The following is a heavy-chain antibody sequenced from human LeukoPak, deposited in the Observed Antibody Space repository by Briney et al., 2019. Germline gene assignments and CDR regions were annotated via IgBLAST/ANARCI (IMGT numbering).Heavy chain of an antibody. V-gene: IGHV3-48*03. Sequence: GGSLRLSCAASGFTFSSYEMNWVRQAPGKGLEWVSYISSSGSTIYYADSVKGRFTISRDNAKNSLYLQMNSLRAEDTAVYYCSSERVAVAGTVAPYYYYGMDVWGQGTTVTVSS. D-gene: IGHD6-19*01. J-gene: IGHJ6*02. CDR2: ISSSGSTI. CDR3: SSERVAVAGTVAPYYYYGMDV. CDR1: GFTFSSYE.